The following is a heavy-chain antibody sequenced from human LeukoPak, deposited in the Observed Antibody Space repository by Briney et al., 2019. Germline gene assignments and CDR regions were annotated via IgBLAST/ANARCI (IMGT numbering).Heavy chain of an antibody. Sequence: PGGSLRLSCAASGFTFSSSAMNWVRQAPGKGLEWVSAISGSGGSTYYADSVRGRFTISRDNSKNTLYLQMNSLRAEDTAVYYCARGLVPGFLDYWGQGTPVTVSS. D-gene: IGHD4-11*01. CDR3: ARGLVPGFLDY. J-gene: IGHJ4*02. CDR1: GFTFSSSA. CDR2: ISGSGGST. V-gene: IGHV3-23*01.